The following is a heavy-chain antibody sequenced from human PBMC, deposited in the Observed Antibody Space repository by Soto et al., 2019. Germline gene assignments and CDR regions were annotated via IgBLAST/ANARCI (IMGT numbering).Heavy chain of an antibody. Sequence: EVHLVESGGGVVTPGGSLTLSCAASGFTFANAWMNWVRQAPGEGLEWVGRIRSSSDGGTTDYAAPVKGRFTFSRDDSKNTLFLHMNSLKTEDTAVYYCTTSIFGVVTAHWGQGTLVTVS. V-gene: IGHV3-15*07. CDR1: GFTFANAW. CDR3: TTSIFGVVTAH. J-gene: IGHJ4*02. CDR2: IRSSSDGGTT. D-gene: IGHD3-3*01.